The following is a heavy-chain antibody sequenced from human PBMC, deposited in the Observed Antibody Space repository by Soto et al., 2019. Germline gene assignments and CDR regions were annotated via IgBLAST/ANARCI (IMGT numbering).Heavy chain of an antibody. CDR3: AIVPAATNWFDP. D-gene: IGHD2-2*01. V-gene: IGHV1-3*01. CDR2: INAGNGNT. Sequence: QVQLVQSGAEVKKPGASVKVSCKASGYTFTSYAMHWVRQAPGQTLEWMGWINAGNGNTKYSQKFKGRVTITRDTSASTAYMELSSLRSEDTAVYYCAIVPAATNWFDPWGQGTLVTVSS. J-gene: IGHJ5*02. CDR1: GYTFTSYA.